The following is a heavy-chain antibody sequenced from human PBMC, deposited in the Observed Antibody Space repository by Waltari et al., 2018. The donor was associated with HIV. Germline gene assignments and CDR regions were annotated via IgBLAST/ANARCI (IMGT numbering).Heavy chain of an antibody. J-gene: IGHJ6*02. CDR1: GGSFNGFY. CDR3: ARGPSLRVFRGRTYFNSSLDV. Sequence: QVELKQWGAGLVKTSETLSLTCLVSGGSFNGFYWTWVRDCPGKGLEWIGEIDQSGTTRFNPSLKRRITISLDTSRSHFALKLSPVTPADTAVYYCARGPSLRVFRGRTYFNSSLDVWGQGTTVIVSS. D-gene: IGHD1-7*01. CDR2: IDQSGTT. V-gene: IGHV4-34*02.